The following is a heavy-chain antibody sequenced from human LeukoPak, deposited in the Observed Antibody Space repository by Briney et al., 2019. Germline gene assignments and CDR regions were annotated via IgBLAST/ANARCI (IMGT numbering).Heavy chain of an antibody. D-gene: IGHD1-26*01. V-gene: IGHV3-20*04. CDR3: ARRRSGSYGYDGFDY. Sequence: PGGSLRLSCAASGFTFDDYGMSWVRQAPGKGLEWVSGINWNGGSTGYADSVKGRFTISRDNVKNSLYLQMNSLRAEDTALYYCARRRSGSYGYDGFDYWGQGTLVTVSS. CDR2: INWNGGST. J-gene: IGHJ4*02. CDR1: GFTFDDYG.